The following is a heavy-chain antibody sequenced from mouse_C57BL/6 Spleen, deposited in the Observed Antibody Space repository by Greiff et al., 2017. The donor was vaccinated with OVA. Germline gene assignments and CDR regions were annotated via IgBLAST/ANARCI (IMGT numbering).Heavy chain of an antibody. J-gene: IGHJ3*01. CDR2: ISSGGDYI. Sequence: EVHLVESGEGLVKPGGSLKLSCAASGFTFSSYAMSWVRQTPEKRLEWVAYISSGGDYIYYADTVKGRFTISRDNARNTLYLQMSSLKSEDTAMYYCTREDSNYVWAYWGQGTLVTVSA. D-gene: IGHD2-5*01. V-gene: IGHV5-9-1*02. CDR1: GFTFSSYA. CDR3: TREDSNYVWAY.